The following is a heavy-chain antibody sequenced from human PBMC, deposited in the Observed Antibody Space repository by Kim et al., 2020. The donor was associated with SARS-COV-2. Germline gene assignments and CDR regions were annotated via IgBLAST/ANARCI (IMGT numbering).Heavy chain of an antibody. Sequence: SVNGRFTISRDNSKNTVYLQMNSRRAEDTAVYYCAKRVGSSHFDYWGQGTPVTVSS. D-gene: IGHD6-19*01. J-gene: IGHJ4*02. CDR3: AKRVGSSHFDY. V-gene: IGHV3-23*01.